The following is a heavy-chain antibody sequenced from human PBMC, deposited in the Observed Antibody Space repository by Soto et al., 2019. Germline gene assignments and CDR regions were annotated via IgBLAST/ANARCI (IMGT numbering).Heavy chain of an antibody. CDR3: ARGRGTYTGY. CDR2: IYHSGTA. CDR1: GDSISSGGYL. J-gene: IGHJ4*02. Sequence: QVQLQESGPGLVKPSQTLSLTCIVSGDSISSGGYLWTWIRQYPGKGLEWMGYIYHSGTAFYNPSLKSRLTISVDTSNNQFSLRLSSVTAADTAVYYCARGRGTYTGYWGQGTLVIVSS. V-gene: IGHV4-31*03. D-gene: IGHD2-2*02.